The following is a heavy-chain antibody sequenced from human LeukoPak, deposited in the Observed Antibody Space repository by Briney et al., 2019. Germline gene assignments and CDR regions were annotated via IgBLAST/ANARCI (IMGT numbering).Heavy chain of an antibody. Sequence: KSSETLSLTCTVSGGSISSSSYYWGWIRQPPGKGLEWIGSIYYSGSTYYNPSLKSRVTISVDTSKNQFSLKLSSVTAADTAVYYCARDFPRDIVAAQRGEDAFDIWGQGTMVTVSS. CDR2: IYYSGST. CDR3: ARDFPRDIVAAQRGEDAFDI. V-gene: IGHV4-39*07. D-gene: IGHD5-12*01. J-gene: IGHJ3*02. CDR1: GGSISSSSYY.